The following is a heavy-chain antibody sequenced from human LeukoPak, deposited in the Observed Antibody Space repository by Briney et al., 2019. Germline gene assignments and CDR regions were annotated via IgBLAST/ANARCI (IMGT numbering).Heavy chain of an antibody. J-gene: IGHJ3*02. D-gene: IGHD4-17*01. Sequence: GGSLRLSCAASGFTVSSNYMSWVRQAPGKGLEWVSLIYSGGNTFYADSVKGRFTISRDNSKNTLYLQMNSLRAEDTAVYYCAREDYGDSAFDIWGQGTMVTVSS. CDR1: GFTVSSNY. CDR3: AREDYGDSAFDI. V-gene: IGHV3-53*01. CDR2: IYSGGNT.